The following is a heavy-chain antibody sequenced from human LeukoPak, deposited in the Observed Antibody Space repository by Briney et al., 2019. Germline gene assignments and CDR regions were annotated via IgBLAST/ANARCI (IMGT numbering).Heavy chain of an antibody. CDR1: GYTFTGYF. CDR2: INPNSGVT. Sequence: ASVKVSCKASGYTFTGYFMHWVRQAPGQGLEWMGWINPNSGVTNYARKFQGRVTMTRDTSINTAFMELSRLRSDDTAVYYCARDRHWNQGNFDYWGQGTLVTVSS. D-gene: IGHD1-1*01. CDR3: ARDRHWNQGNFDY. J-gene: IGHJ4*02. V-gene: IGHV1-2*02.